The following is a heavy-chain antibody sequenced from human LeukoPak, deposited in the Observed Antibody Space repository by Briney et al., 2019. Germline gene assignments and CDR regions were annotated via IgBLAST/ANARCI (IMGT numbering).Heavy chain of an antibody. CDR1: GYTFTSYD. J-gene: IGHJ4*02. Sequence: ASVKVSCKASGYTFTSYDINWVRQATGQGLEWMGWMNPNSGNTGYAQKFQGRVTMTRNTSISTAYMELSSLRSEDTAVYYCARVRHDFWSGYCRNFDYWGQGTLVTVSS. D-gene: IGHD3-3*01. V-gene: IGHV1-8*01. CDR3: ARVRHDFWSGYCRNFDY. CDR2: MNPNSGNT.